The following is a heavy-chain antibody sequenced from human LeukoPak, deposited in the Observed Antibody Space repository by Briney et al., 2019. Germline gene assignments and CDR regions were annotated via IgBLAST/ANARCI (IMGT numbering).Heavy chain of an antibody. CDR3: TRYPTFYCGGDCAYYFDY. V-gene: IGHV3-49*04. D-gene: IGHD2-21*02. J-gene: IGHJ4*02. CDR1: GFTLSVYW. CDR2: IRSKAYGGTT. Sequence: GGSLRLSCAASGFTLSVYWMNWVRQAPGKGLEWVSFIRSKAYGGTTEYAASVKGRFTISRDDSKSIAHLQMNSLKTEDTAVYYCTRYPTFYCGGDCAYYFDYWGQGTLVTVSS.